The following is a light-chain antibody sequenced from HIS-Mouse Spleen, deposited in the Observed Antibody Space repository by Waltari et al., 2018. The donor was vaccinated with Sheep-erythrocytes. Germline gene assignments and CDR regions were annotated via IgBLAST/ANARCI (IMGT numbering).Light chain of an antibody. CDR2: DVS. J-gene: IGLJ3*02. CDR3: SSYTSSSTLEV. CDR1: SSDVGGYKY. Sequence: QSALTQPASVSGSPGQSITISCTGTSSDVGGYKYVSWYPQHPGKAPQLMFYDVSNRPPRVSTRFSGSKSGNTASLTISGLQAEDEADYYCSSYTSSSTLEVFGGGTKLPVL. V-gene: IGLV2-14*03.